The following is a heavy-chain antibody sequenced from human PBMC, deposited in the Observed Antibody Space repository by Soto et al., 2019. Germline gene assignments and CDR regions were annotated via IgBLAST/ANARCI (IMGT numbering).Heavy chain of an antibody. D-gene: IGHD6-6*01. CDR1: GYTFTSYD. CDR3: ARGQGPQRKLVPLEY. CDR2: MNPNSGNT. Sequence: ASVKVSCKASGYTFTSYDINWVRQATGQGLEWMGWMNPNSGNTGCAQKFQGRITMTRDTSISTAYMELSSLRSEDTAVYYCARGQGPQRKLVPLEYWGQGTQVTVSS. J-gene: IGHJ4*02. V-gene: IGHV1-8*01.